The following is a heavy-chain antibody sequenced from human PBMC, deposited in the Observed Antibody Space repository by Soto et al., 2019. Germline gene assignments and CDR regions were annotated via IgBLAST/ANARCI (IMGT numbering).Heavy chain of an antibody. Sequence: QVQLQESGPGLVKPSQTLSLTCTVSGGSISSGDYYWSWIRQPPGKGLEWIGYIYYSGSNYYNPSLKCRVTISVDTSKNQFSLILSSVTAADTAVYYCASVSSALNDYYYYYGLDVWGQGTTVTVSS. CDR1: GGSISSGDYY. J-gene: IGHJ6*02. V-gene: IGHV4-30-4*01. CDR2: IYYSGSN. CDR3: ASVSSALNDYYYYYGLDV. D-gene: IGHD2-2*01.